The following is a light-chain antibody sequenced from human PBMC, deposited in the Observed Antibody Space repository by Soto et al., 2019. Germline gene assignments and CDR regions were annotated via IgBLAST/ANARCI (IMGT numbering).Light chain of an antibody. CDR1: QDIANF. J-gene: IGKJ1*01. CDR3: QKYNRPPRT. Sequence: DIQMTQSPSSLSASVGDRVSITCRASQDIANFLAWYQQKQGKVPTLLIYAASILQSGVPSRFSGTASGTDFTLTISSLQPDDVATYYCQKYNRPPRTFGQGNKVEI. CDR2: AAS. V-gene: IGKV1-27*01.